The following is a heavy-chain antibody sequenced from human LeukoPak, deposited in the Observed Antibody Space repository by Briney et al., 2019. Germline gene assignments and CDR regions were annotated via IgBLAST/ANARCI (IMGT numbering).Heavy chain of an antibody. CDR2: IYPDDSET. CDR3: ARPQDSSSDAFDV. D-gene: IGHD6-13*01. CDR1: GYTFTNYW. Sequence: GESLKISCKGSGYTFTNYWIGWGRQMPGKGLEWMGIIYPDDSETAFSPSFQGQVTISADKSINTAFLQWTSLKASDTAMYYCARPQDSSSDAFDVWGQGTMVTVSS. J-gene: IGHJ3*01. V-gene: IGHV5-51*01.